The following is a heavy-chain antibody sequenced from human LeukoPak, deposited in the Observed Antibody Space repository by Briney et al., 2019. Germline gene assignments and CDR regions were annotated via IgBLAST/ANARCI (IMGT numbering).Heavy chain of an antibody. Sequence: GGSLRLSCAASGFSFGSYAMGWTRQAPGQGLEWVSAISGSGGSTYYADSVKGRFTISRDNSKNTLYLQMNSLRAEDTAVYYCAKGSTALEYWGQGTLVTVSS. D-gene: IGHD4-11*01. CDR1: GFSFGSYA. CDR2: ISGSGGST. CDR3: AKGSTALEY. J-gene: IGHJ4*02. V-gene: IGHV3-23*01.